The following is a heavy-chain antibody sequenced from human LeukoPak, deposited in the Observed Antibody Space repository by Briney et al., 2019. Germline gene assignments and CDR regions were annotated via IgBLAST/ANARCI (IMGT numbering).Heavy chain of an antibody. V-gene: IGHV3-74*01. Sequence: GGSLRLSCVASGFTLSRYWMHWVRQAPGKGLVWVSRINSDGRSTNYADSVKGRFSISRDNAANTLYLQMNSLRVEDTAVYYCVRGADTGYSSDSWGQGTLVTVSS. CDR1: GFTLSRYW. J-gene: IGHJ4*02. D-gene: IGHD3-9*01. CDR3: VRGADTGYSSDS. CDR2: INSDGRST.